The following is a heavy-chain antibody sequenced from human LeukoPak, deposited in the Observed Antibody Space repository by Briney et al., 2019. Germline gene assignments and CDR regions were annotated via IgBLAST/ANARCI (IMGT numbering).Heavy chain of an antibody. V-gene: IGHV4-59*01. CDR1: GGSISSYY. Sequence: SETLSLTCTVSGGSISSYYWSWIRQPPGKGLEWIGYIYYSGSTNYNPSLKSRVTISVDTSKNQFSLKLSSVTAADTAVYYCARDVGIERGGVSFDYWGQGTLVTVSS. CDR2: IYYSGST. J-gene: IGHJ4*02. D-gene: IGHD2-21*01. CDR3: ARDVGIERGGVSFDY.